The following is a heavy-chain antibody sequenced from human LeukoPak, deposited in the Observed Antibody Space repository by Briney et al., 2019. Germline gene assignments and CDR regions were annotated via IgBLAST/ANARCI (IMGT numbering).Heavy chain of an antibody. D-gene: IGHD3-16*01. Sequence: GGSLRLSXAASGFTFSDYYMSWIRQAPGKGLEWDSYISSSGSTIYYADSVKGRFTISRDNAKNSLYLQMNSLRAEDTAVYYCAKDTDAYGGDMDVWGKGTTVTVSS. CDR3: AKDTDAYGGDMDV. CDR2: ISSSGSTI. J-gene: IGHJ6*03. V-gene: IGHV3-11*04. CDR1: GFTFSDYY.